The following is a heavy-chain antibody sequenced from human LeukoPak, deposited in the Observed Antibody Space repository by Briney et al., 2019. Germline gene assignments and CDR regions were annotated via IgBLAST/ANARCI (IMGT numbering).Heavy chain of an antibody. D-gene: IGHD3-3*01. CDR1: GFSVSSNY. CDR2: IYSGGNT. Sequence: GGSLRLSCAASGFSVSSNYMSWVRQAPGKGLEWVSVIYSGGNTYYADPVKGRSTISRDNSKNTVYLQMNSLRAEDTAVYYCARPYYDFWSGYYILGGMDVWGQGTTVTVSS. V-gene: IGHV3-66*04. CDR3: ARPYYDFWSGYYILGGMDV. J-gene: IGHJ6*02.